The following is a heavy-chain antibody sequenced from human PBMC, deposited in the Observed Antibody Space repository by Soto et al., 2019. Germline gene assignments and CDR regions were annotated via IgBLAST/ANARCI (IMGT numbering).Heavy chain of an antibody. J-gene: IGHJ6*02. V-gene: IGHV3-30*18. CDR2: ISYDGSNK. CDR1: GFTFSSYG. D-gene: IGHD6-13*01. Sequence: QVQLMESGGGVVQPGRSLGLSCAASGFTFSSYGMHWVRQAPGKGLESVAVISYDGSNKYYADSVKGRFTISRDNSKNTLYLQMNSLRAEDSAVYYCAKGSIGEGWVYATYYYGMDVWGQGTTVTVSS. CDR3: AKGSIGEGWVYATYYYGMDV.